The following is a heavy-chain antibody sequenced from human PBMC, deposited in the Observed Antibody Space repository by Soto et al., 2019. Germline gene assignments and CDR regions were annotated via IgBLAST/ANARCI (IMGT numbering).Heavy chain of an antibody. J-gene: IGHJ6*02. CDR3: ARGTYDSSGYYPYYYYGMDV. V-gene: IGHV1-69*13. D-gene: IGHD3-22*01. Sequence: ASVKVSCKASGGTFSSYAISWVRQAPGQGLEWMGGIIPIFGTANYAQKFQGRVTITADESTSTAYMELSSLRSEDTAVYYCARGTYDSSGYYPYYYYGMDVWGQGTTVTVSS. CDR1: GGTFSSYA. CDR2: IIPIFGTA.